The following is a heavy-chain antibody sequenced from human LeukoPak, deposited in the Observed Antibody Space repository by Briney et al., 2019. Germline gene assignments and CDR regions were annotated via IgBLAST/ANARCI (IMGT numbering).Heavy chain of an antibody. CDR3: ARQITMIEEGAFDV. CDR2: IIPIIGTV. Sequence: VKVSCKASGGTFNRYAISWVRQAPGQGLEWMGGIIPIIGTVNYAQKFQGRVTITADESTSTAYMELSSLRSEDTAVYYCARQITMIEEGAFDVWGQGTMVTVSS. CDR1: GGTFNRYA. V-gene: IGHV1-69*13. D-gene: IGHD3-22*01. J-gene: IGHJ3*01.